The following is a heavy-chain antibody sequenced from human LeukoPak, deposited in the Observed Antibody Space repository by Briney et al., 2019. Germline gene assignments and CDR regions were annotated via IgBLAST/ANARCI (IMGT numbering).Heavy chain of an antibody. CDR2: IIPIFGTA. D-gene: IGHD6-13*01. Sequence: SVNVSCKASGGTFSSYAISWVRQAPGQGLEWMGGIIPIFGTANYAQKFQGRVTITADESTGTAYMELSSLRSEDTAVYYCARDSGSSTRWFDPWGQGTLVTVSS. V-gene: IGHV1-69*01. J-gene: IGHJ5*02. CDR1: GGTFSSYA. CDR3: ARDSGSSTRWFDP.